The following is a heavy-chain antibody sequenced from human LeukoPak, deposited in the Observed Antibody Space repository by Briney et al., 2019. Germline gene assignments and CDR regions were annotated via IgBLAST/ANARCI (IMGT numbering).Heavy chain of an antibody. V-gene: IGHV1-46*01. CDR3: ARGSYYDRPSRSRVEY. D-gene: IGHD3-22*01. CDR2: INPSSGST. Sequence: ASAKVSCKASGYTFTSYYMHWVRQAPGQGLEWMGIINPSSGSTSYAQNFQGRVTMTRDTSSSTVYMELSSLRSADTAVYYCARGSYYDRPSRSRVEYWGQGTLVTVSS. J-gene: IGHJ4*02. CDR1: GYTFTSYY.